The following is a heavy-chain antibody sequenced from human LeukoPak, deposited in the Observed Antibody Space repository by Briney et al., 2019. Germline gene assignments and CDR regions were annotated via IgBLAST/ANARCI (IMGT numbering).Heavy chain of an antibody. D-gene: IGHD3-3*01. CDR1: GGSISSSNW. CDR3: ARVEVLEWLFGGHYYYYMDV. CDR2: IYHSGST. V-gene: IGHV4-4*02. Sequence: SETLSLTCAVSGGSISSSNWWSWVRQPPGKGLEWIGEIYHSGSTNYNPSLKSRVTISVDKSKNQFSLTLSSVTAADTAVYYCARVEVLEWLFGGHYYYYMDVWSKGTTVTVSS. J-gene: IGHJ6*03.